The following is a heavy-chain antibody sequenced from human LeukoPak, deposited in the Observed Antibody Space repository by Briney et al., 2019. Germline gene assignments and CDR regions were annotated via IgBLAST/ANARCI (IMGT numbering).Heavy chain of an antibody. D-gene: IGHD3-22*01. V-gene: IGHV5-51*01. J-gene: IGHJ4*02. CDR1: GYIFTSYW. Sequence: GESLKISCKGSGYIFTSYWIGWVRQMPGKGLEWMGIIYPGDSDTRYSPSFQGQVTISADKSISTAYLQWSSLKASDTAMYYCARRDYYDSSGYLAGDFDYWGQGTLVTVSS. CDR2: IYPGDSDT. CDR3: ARRDYYDSSGYLAGDFDY.